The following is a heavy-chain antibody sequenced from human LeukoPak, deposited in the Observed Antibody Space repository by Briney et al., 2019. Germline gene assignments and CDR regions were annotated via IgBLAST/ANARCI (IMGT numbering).Heavy chain of an antibody. CDR2: VYHPGST. D-gene: IGHD1-26*01. CDR3: ARQEEQTLYP. J-gene: IGHJ5*02. V-gene: IGHV4-39*01. CDR1: GGSLSRSSYS. Sequence: SETLSLICTVCGGSLSRSSYSWVSIRKPPGKGLEWIGTVYHPGSTYYNPSLKSRVTISVYTSKSHFSLKLSSVTAADTAVYYCARQEEQTLYPWGQGTLVTVSS.